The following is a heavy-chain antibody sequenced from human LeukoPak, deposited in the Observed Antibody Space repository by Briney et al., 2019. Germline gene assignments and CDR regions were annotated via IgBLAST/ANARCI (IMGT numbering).Heavy chain of an antibody. CDR2: ISGSGGST. Sequence: PGGSLRLSCAASGFTFSTYWMHWARQTPGKGLEWVSAISGSGGSTYYADSVKGRFTISRDNSKNTLYLQMNSLRAEDTAVYYCAKVKYYDILTGCFDYWGQGTLVTVSS. J-gene: IGHJ4*02. D-gene: IGHD3-9*01. CDR1: GFTFSTYW. CDR3: AKVKYYDILTGCFDY. V-gene: IGHV3-23*01.